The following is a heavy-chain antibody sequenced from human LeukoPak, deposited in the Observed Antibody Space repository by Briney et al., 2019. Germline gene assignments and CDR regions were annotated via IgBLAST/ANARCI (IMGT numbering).Heavy chain of an antibody. CDR1: GGSISSSSYY. V-gene: IGHV4-39*01. CDR3: ATISSDWYGAFDH. CDR2: IYYSGST. Sequence: SETLSLTCTVSGGSISSSSYYWGWIRQPPGKGLEWIGNIYYSGSTYYNPSLKSRVTISVDTSKNQFSLKLSSVTAADTAVYYCATISSDWYGAFDHWGQGTLVTVSS. J-gene: IGHJ4*02. D-gene: IGHD6-19*01.